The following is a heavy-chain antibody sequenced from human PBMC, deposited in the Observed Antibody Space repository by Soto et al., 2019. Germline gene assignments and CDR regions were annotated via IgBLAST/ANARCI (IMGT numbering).Heavy chain of an antibody. D-gene: IGHD3-10*01. CDR2: IYYSGST. CDR1: GDSLSSYY. J-gene: IGHJ6*02. Sequence: QVQLQESGPGLVKPSETLSLTCTVSGDSLSSYYWSWIRQPPGKGLEWIGYIYYSGSTNYNPSLGSRVTIFLDPSKNQVSLKVSSLTAADTAVYFCARGRLEGRGQYSFYYYGLDVWGQGTTVTVSS. V-gene: IGHV4-59*01. CDR3: ARGRLEGRGQYSFYYYGLDV.